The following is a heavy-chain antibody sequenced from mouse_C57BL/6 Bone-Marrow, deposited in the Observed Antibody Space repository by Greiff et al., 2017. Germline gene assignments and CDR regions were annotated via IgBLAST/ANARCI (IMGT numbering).Heavy chain of an antibody. CDR3: ARSYDYDHYTMDY. Sequence: VQLQQPGAELVKPGASVKLSCKASGYTFTNYWMHWVKQRPGQGLEWIGMMHPNGGSPDYNEKFKSEATLSVDKSSRSAYMDLSRLTSEDSAVYDCARSYDYDHYTMDYWGQGTSLTVSS. CDR2: MHPNGGSP. CDR1: GYTFTNYW. V-gene: IGHV1-64*01. D-gene: IGHD2-4*01. J-gene: IGHJ4*01.